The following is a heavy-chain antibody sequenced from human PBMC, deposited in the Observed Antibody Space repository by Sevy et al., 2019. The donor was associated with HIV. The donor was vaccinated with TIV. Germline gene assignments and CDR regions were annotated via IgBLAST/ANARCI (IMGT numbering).Heavy chain of an antibody. J-gene: IGHJ4*02. D-gene: IGHD3-22*01. V-gene: IGHV3-7*01. Sequence: GGSLRLSCAASGFTLSSYWMSWVRQAPGKGLEWVANIKQDGSEKYYVDSVKGRFTISRDNAKNSLYLQMNSLRVEDTAAYYCATARAYYYDNSGYCFDYWGQGTLVTFSS. CDR3: ATARAYYYDNSGYCFDY. CDR2: IKQDGSEK. CDR1: GFTLSSYW.